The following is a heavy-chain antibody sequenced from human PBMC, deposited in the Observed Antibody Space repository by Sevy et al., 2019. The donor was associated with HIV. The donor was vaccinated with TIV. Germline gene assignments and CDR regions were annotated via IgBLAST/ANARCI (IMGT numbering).Heavy chain of an antibody. CDR3: ARGTGGYSSSWYSTFGNYYYYMDV. CDR1: GGSISSYY. D-gene: IGHD6-13*01. Sequence: SETLSLTCTVSGGSISSYYWSWIRQPPGKGLEWIGYIYYSGSTNYNPSLKSRVTISVDTSKNQFSLKLSSVTAADTAVYYCARGTGGYSSSWYSTFGNYYYYMDVWGKGTTVTVSS. J-gene: IGHJ6*03. V-gene: IGHV4-59*01. CDR2: IYYSGST.